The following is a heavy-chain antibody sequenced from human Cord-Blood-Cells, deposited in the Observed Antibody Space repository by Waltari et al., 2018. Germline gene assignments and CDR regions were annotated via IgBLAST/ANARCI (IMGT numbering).Heavy chain of an antibody. J-gene: IGHJ6*03. CDR2: VYCNDDK. V-gene: IGHV2-5*01. CDR3: APTTHPRFGVVKDYMDV. D-gene: IGHD3-3*01. Sequence: QITLKESGPTLVKPTQTLTLTCTFSGFSLSTSGVGVGWIRQPPGKALEWLARVYCNDDKRYSPSLKSRLTITKDTSKNHVVLTMTNMDPVDTATYYCAPTTHPRFGVVKDYMDVWGKGTTVTVSS. CDR1: GFSLSTSGVG.